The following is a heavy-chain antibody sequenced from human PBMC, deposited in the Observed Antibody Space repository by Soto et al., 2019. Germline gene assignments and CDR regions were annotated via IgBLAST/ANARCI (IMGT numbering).Heavy chain of an antibody. CDR3: SKGDYGGNSPYWYFDF. Sequence: EVQLLESGGGLVQPGGSLRLSCAVSGVTFSKYAMSWVRQPPGKGPEWVSAITGSGGLTYYADSAKGRFTISRDNSKNILFLQMNRLRDEDTATYYCSKGDYGGNSPYWYFDFWGRGTLVIVSS. V-gene: IGHV3-23*01. D-gene: IGHD4-17*01. CDR1: GVTFSKYA. CDR2: ITGSGGLT. J-gene: IGHJ2*01.